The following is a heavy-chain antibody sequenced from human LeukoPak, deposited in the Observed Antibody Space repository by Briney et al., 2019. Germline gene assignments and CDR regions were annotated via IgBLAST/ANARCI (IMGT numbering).Heavy chain of an antibody. V-gene: IGHV6-1*01. CDR1: GDNVSTSSVA. J-gene: IGHJ5*02. CDR3: ARDFGGRYGSGSFYNVNYFDP. D-gene: IGHD3-10*01. CDR2: TYYMSKWYH. Sequence: SQTLSLTCAISGDNVSTSSVAWNWTRQSPSRGLEWLGRTYYMSKWYHDYALSVKGRITISPDTSKNQFSLQLNSVTPEDTAVYYCARDFGGRYGSGSFYNVNYFDPWGQGTLVTVSS.